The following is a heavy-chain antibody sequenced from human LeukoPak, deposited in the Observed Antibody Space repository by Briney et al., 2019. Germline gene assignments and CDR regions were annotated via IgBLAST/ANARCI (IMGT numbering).Heavy chain of an antibody. CDR2: ISGRGGST. CDR3: AKDSNYDSSFFDY. CDR1: GFTLSNYA. J-gene: IGHJ4*02. V-gene: IGHV3-23*01. D-gene: IGHD3-22*01. Sequence: GGSLRLSCAASGFTLSNYAMSWVRQAPGKGLEWVSGISGRGGSTYYADSVKGRFTISRDNSKNTLYLQMNSLRAEDTAVYYCAKDSNYDSSFFDYWGQGTLVTVSS.